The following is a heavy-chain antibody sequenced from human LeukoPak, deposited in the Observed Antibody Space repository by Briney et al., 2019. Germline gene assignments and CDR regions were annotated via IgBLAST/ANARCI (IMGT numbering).Heavy chain of an antibody. J-gene: IGHJ1*01. CDR1: GGTFSSYA. CDR3: ARDDSSSFRGAEYFQH. CDR2: IIPIFGTA. D-gene: IGHD6-13*01. Sequence: ASVKVSCKASGGTFSSYAISWVRQAPGQGLEWMGRIIPIFGTANYAQKFQGRVTITTDESTSTAYMELSSLRSEDTAVHYCARDDSSSFRGAEYFQHWGQGTLVTVSS. V-gene: IGHV1-69*05.